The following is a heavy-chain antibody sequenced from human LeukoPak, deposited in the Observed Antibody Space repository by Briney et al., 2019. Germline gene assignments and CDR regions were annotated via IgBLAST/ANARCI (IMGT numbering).Heavy chain of an antibody. CDR1: GFAFSDYY. CDR2: ISGRSRNT. CDR3: AAGKVGVSDY. D-gene: IGHD1-26*01. Sequence: GGSLRLSCAASGFAFSDYYMNCIRQAPGKGLEWVSYISGRSRNTKYADSVRGRFTISRDNAATSVSLLMTSLRLEDSAVYYCAAGKVGVSDYWGQGTLVTVSS. V-gene: IGHV3-11*06. J-gene: IGHJ4*02.